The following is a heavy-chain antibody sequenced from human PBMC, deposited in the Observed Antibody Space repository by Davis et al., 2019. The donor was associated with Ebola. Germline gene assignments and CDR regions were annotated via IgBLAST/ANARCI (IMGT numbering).Heavy chain of an antibody. CDR3: VRFGRGAY. J-gene: IGHJ4*02. V-gene: IGHV4-59*11. CDR1: DGSISSHY. D-gene: IGHD3-16*01. Sequence: PSETLSLICTFSDGSISSHYWNWIRQPPGKGLEWVGIIYHSGRTHYNPSLKSRVSISADTSKNQFSLDLRSVTAADTAVYYCVRFGRGAYWGQGTLVTVSS. CDR2: IYHSGRT.